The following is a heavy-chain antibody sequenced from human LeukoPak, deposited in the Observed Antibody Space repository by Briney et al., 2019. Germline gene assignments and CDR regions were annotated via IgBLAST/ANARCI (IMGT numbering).Heavy chain of an antibody. CDR3: AREYYHDSSGYSVFFDY. J-gene: IGHJ4*02. Sequence: SETLSLTCTVSGGSISSYYWSWNRQPGGKGLEWIGRIYTSGSTNYNPSLKSRVTMSVDTSKNQFSLKLSSVTAADTAVYYCAREYYHDSSGYSVFFDYWGQGTLVTVSS. CDR1: GGSISSYY. D-gene: IGHD3-22*01. CDR2: IYTSGST. V-gene: IGHV4-4*07.